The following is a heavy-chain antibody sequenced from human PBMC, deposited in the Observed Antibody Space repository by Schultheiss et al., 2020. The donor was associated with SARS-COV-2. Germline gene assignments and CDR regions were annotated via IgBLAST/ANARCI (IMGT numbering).Heavy chain of an antibody. CDR2: IWYDGSNK. D-gene: IGHD5-12*01. J-gene: IGHJ4*02. CDR1: GFTFRSYG. CDR3: ARDTGGYDSYFDY. Sequence: GGSLRLSCAASGFTFRSYGMHWVRQAPGKGLEWVAVIWYDGSNKYYADSVKGRFTISRNNSKNMLYLQMNSLRAEDTAVYYCARDTGGYDSYFDYWGQGTLVTVSS. V-gene: IGHV3-33*01.